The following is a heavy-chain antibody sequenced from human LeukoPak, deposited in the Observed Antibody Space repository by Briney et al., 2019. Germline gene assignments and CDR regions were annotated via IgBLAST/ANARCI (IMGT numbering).Heavy chain of an antibody. V-gene: IGHV1-8*02. CDR3: AITYYYDSRVD. CDR1: GYTFTDYD. D-gene: IGHD3-22*01. Sequence: ASVRVSCKSSGYTFTDYDINWVRRATGQGLEWMGWMNPDSGNTGYAQKFQGRVTMTRNTSINTAYMELSSLKSGDTAVYYCAITYYYDSRVDWGQGTLVTVSS. CDR2: MNPDSGNT. J-gene: IGHJ4*02.